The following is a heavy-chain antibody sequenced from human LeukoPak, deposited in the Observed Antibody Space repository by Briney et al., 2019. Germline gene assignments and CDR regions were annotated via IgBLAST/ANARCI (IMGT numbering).Heavy chain of an antibody. D-gene: IGHD5-24*01. V-gene: IGHV3-7*01. Sequence: ETLSLTCAVYGGSFSGYYWSWVRQAPGKGLEWVANINQDGSEKYYVDSVKGRFTISRDNAKNSLYLQMNSLRAEDTAVYYCARDVATISNWFDPWGQGTLVTVSS. CDR3: ARDVATISNWFDP. CDR2: INQDGSEK. J-gene: IGHJ5*02. CDR1: GGSFSGYY.